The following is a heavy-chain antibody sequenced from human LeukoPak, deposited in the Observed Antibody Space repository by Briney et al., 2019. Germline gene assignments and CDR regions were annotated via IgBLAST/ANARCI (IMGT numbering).Heavy chain of an antibody. CDR2: INPNSGGT. V-gene: IGHV1-2*02. CDR3: ARVDFWSGSIDY. J-gene: IGHJ4*02. CDR1: GYTFTGYY. D-gene: IGHD3-3*01. Sequence: ASVKVSCKASGYTFTGYYMHWMRQAPGQGLEWMGWINPNSGGTNYAQKFQGRVTMTRDTSISTAYMELSRLRSDDTAVYYCARVDFWSGSIDYWGQGTLVTVSS.